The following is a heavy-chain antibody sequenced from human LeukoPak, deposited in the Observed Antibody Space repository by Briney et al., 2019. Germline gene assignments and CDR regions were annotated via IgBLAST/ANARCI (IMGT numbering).Heavy chain of an antibody. CDR2: ISSSSSYM. V-gene: IGHV3-21*01. Sequence: PGGSLRLSCAASGYIFSSYSMNWDRQAPGKGLEWVSSISSSSSYMYYADSVKGRFTISRDKAKNALYLQMNSLRAEDTAVYYCARTGGSLGYYYYMDVWGKGTTVTVSS. D-gene: IGHD2-15*01. CDR3: ARTGGSLGYYYYMDV. CDR1: GYIFSSYS. J-gene: IGHJ6*03.